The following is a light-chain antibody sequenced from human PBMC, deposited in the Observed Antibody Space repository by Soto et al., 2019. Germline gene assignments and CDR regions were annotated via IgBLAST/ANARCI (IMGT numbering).Light chain of an antibody. J-gene: IGKJ5*01. CDR1: QGLVYSDGNIY. V-gene: IGKV2-30*01. Sequence: DVVMTQSPLSLPVTLGQPASISCRSSQGLVYSDGNIYVNWFQQRPGQSPRRLIYQVSNRDSGVPDRFSGSGACTDFTLKISRVEAEDVGVYYCMQGTHWPIAFGQGTRLEIK. CDR2: QVS. CDR3: MQGTHWPIA.